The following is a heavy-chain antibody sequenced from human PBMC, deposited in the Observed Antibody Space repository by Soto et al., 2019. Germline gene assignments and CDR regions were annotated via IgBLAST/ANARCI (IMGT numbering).Heavy chain of an antibody. CDR3: ATYSGLEAVKDAMGFDY. J-gene: IGHJ4*02. V-gene: IGHV1-69*11. Sequence: QVQLVQSGAQVKKPGSSVKVSCKASGDSFSTYAVSWVRQAPGQGLEWMGKIIPLLRSTTYAQKFRGRVTIPADETTSSAYMDLTSLTAEDTAVYYCATYSGLEAVKDAMGFDYWGQGTLVTVSS. D-gene: IGHD2-2*01. CDR2: IIPLLRST. CDR1: GDSFSTYA.